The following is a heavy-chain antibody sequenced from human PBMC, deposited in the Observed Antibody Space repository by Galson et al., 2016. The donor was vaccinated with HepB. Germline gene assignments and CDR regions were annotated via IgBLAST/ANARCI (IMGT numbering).Heavy chain of an antibody. Sequence: SVKVSCKASGYPFTTYGFNWVRQAPGQGLEWMGWISAHNGNTNFAQKFQGRVTLTTDTVTTTAHMELRNLRSDDTAVYYCARWVDRNYYYYGMDVWGQGTTVTVSS. D-gene: IGHD1-26*01. CDR3: ARWVDRNYYYYGMDV. J-gene: IGHJ6*02. CDR1: GYPFTTYG. V-gene: IGHV1-18*04. CDR2: ISAHNGNT.